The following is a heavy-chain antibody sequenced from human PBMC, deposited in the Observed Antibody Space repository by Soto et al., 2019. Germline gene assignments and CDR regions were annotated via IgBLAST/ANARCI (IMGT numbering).Heavy chain of an antibody. CDR1: GDSVSSNTAA. V-gene: IGHV6-1*01. D-gene: IGHD6-19*01. CDR2: TYYRSNWRH. CDR3: ARGVAGSGFDL. Sequence: LSLTCAISGDSVSSNTAAWNWIRSSPSRGLEWLGRTYYRSNWRHDYAVSVKSRITVNPDTSKNHFSLQLNSVTPDDTAVYYCARGVAGSGFDLWGQGSPVTVSS. J-gene: IGHJ4*01.